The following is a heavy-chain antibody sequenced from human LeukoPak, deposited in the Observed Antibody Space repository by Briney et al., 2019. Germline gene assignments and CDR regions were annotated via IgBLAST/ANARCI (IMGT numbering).Heavy chain of an antibody. CDR2: INPNSGGT. J-gene: IGHJ4*02. V-gene: IGHV1-2*02. CDR3: ARDPTPYYYDSSGYLYYFDY. Sequence: ASVKLSCKASGYTFTGYYMHWVRQAPGQGLEWMGWINPNSGGTNYAQKFQGRVTMTRDTSISTAYMELSRLRSDDTAVYYCARDPTPYYYDSSGYLYYFDYWGQGTLVTVSS. CDR1: GYTFTGYY. D-gene: IGHD3-22*01.